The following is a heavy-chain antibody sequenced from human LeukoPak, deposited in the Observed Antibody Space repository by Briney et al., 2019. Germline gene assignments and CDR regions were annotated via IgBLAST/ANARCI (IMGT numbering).Heavy chain of an antibody. D-gene: IGHD2-21*02. J-gene: IGHJ3*02. CDR3: ATSEVVTAPGAFDI. V-gene: IGHV1-2*02. CDR1: GYTFTGYY. CDR2: INPNSGGT. Sequence: ASVKVSCKASGYTFTGYYMHWVRQAPGQGLEWMGWINPNSGGTNYAQKFQGRVTMTRDTSISTAYMEPSRLRSDDTAVYYCATSEVVTAPGAFDIWGQGTMVTVSS.